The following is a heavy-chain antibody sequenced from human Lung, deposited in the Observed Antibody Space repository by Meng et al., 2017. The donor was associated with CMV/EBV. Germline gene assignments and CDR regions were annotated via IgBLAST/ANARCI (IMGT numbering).Heavy chain of an antibody. CDR3: STTSSGWFNYVDS. V-gene: IGHV4-39*01. Sequence: SXTXSLXCTVSGGSISSSSHYWGWIRQPPGKGLEWIATIYYNGGTSYNPSLKSRVTISLDTSKNQFSLKLNSVTAADTAVYYCSTTSSGWFNYVDSWGQGTLVTVSS. J-gene: IGHJ4*02. CDR1: GGSISSSSHY. D-gene: IGHD6-19*01. CDR2: IYYNGGT.